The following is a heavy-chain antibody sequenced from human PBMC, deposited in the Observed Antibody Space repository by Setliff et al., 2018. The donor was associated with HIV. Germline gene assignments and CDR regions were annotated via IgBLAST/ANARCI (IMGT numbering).Heavy chain of an antibody. CDR3: VRVGPWYYARSGYLASWDY. CDR1: GFTFNHYA. CDR2: TNPQSDIA. D-gene: IGHD3-22*01. V-gene: IGHV1-69*10. Sequence: SVKVSCKASGFTFNHYALSWVRQAPGQRPEWMGGTNPQSDIANYAQRFQGRATITADHSTTTTYMELTSLRADDTAVYYCVRVGPWYYARSGYLASWDYWGQGTLVTVSS. J-gene: IGHJ4*02.